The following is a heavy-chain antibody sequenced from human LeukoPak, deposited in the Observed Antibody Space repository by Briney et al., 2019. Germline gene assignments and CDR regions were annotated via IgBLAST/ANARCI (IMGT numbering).Heavy chain of an antibody. J-gene: IGHJ4*02. CDR1: GGSLSSYY. D-gene: IGHD3-22*01. Sequence: SETLSLTCNVSGGSLSSYYWSWIRQPAGKGLEWIGRIYSTGSTNYNPSLKSRVTMSIDTSKNQFSLKLSSVTAADTAVYYCNRGSSGYYYGWGQGTLVTVSS. CDR3: NRGSSGYYYG. CDR2: IYSTGST. V-gene: IGHV4-4*07.